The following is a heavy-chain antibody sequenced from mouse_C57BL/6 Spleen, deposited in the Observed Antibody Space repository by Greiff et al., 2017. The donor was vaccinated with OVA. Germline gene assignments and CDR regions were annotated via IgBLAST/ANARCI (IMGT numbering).Heavy chain of an antibody. J-gene: IGHJ2*01. CDR1: GFTFSDYG. CDR3: ARNYYGSSYCDY. D-gene: IGHD1-1*01. Sequence: EVNLVESGGGLVKPGGSLKLSCAASGFTFSDYGMHWVRQAPEKGLEWVAYISRGSSTIYYADTVKGRFTISRDNAKNTLFLQITSLRSENTAMYYCARNYYGSSYCDYWGQGTTLTVSS. V-gene: IGHV5-17*01. CDR2: ISRGSSTI.